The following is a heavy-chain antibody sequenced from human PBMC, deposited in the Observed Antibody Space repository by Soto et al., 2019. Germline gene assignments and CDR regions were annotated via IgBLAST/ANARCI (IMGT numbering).Heavy chain of an antibody. CDR3: ARHKDARSDRGGMDA. CDR1: GGSLSNFY. D-gene: IGHD6-25*01. V-gene: IGHV4-59*08. J-gene: IGHJ6*02. Sequence: QVQLQESGPGLVKPSETLSLTCTVSGGSLSNFYWTWVRQPPGKGLEWIGNVHYIGTTNYNPSVSSRDTTSVDTAKNLITMHQTSVTAADTAVYYCARHKDARSDRGGMDAWGQATTVTVSS. CDR2: VHYIGTT.